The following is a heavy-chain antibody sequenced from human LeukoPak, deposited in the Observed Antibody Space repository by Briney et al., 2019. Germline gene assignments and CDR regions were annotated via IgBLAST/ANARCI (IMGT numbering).Heavy chain of an antibody. J-gene: IGHJ3*02. CDR2: IYYSGST. D-gene: IGHD3-16*02. CDR1: GGSISSSSYY. V-gene: IGHV4-39*01. Sequence: PSETLSLTCTVSGGSISSSSYYWGWIRQPPGKGLEWIGSIYYSGSTNYNPSLKSRVTISVDTSKNQFSLKLSSVTAADTAVYYCARHEVSGPLYVWGSYRYAFDIWGQGTMVTVSS. CDR3: ARHEVSGPLYVWGSYRYAFDI.